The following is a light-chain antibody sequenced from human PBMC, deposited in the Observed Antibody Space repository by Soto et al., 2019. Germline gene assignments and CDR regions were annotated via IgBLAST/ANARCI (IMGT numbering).Light chain of an antibody. CDR2: DVS. Sequence: DIQMTQTPSSLSASVGDRVTITCQANKHISNYLNWYQQKPGKAPRLLIYDVSKLQTGVPSRFSGSGSGTDFTLTISSLLPEDIASYYCHHYGNLPYTFGPGTKLEIK. J-gene: IGKJ2*01. CDR1: KHISNY. CDR3: HHYGNLPYT. V-gene: IGKV1-33*01.